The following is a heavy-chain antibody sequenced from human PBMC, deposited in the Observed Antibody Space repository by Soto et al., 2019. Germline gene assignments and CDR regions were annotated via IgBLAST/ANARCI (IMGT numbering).Heavy chain of an antibody. J-gene: IGHJ6*02. CDR2: INHSGST. V-gene: IGHV4-34*01. Sequence: SETLSLTCAVYGGSFSGYYWSWIRQPLGKGLGWIGEINHSGSTNYNPSLKSRVTISVDTSKNQCSLKLSSVTAADTAVYYCARGGLNSSGWYLGYYYYGMDVWGQGTTVTVSS. CDR1: GGSFSGYY. CDR3: ARGGLNSSGWYLGYYYYGMDV. D-gene: IGHD6-19*01.